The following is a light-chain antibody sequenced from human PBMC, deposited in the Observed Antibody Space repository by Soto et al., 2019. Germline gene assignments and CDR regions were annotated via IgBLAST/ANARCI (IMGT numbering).Light chain of an antibody. J-gene: IGLJ1*01. CDR2: DVS. CDR3: NSYTTSNTRQIV. CDR1: SSDVGGYNY. Sequence: QSLLTQPASVSGSPGQSITISCTGTSSDVGGYNYVSWYQQHPGKAPKFMIHDVSNRPSGVSTRFSGSKSGNTASLTISGLQAEDEADYYCNSYTTSNTRQIVFGTGTKVTVL. V-gene: IGLV2-14*01.